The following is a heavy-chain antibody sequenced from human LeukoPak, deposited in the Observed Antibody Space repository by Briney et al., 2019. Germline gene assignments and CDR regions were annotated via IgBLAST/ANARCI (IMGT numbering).Heavy chain of an antibody. CDR1: GYSLADLS. V-gene: IGHV1-24*01. D-gene: IGHD3-22*01. J-gene: IGHJ4*02. Sequence: ASVKVSCEVSGYSLADLSMHWVRQAPGKGLEWMGGYNAEEGTIVYAQKFQGRVTMSEDTSTDTAYMELSSLRSEDTAVYYCAAVISSYYYDSSGSYYFDYWGQGTLVTVSS. CDR3: AAVISSYYYDSSGSYYFDY. CDR2: YNAEEGTI.